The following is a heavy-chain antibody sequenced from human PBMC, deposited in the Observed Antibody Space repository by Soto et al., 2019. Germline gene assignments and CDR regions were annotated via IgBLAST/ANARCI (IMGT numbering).Heavy chain of an antibody. CDR3: ARDDDYGDNGLDY. D-gene: IGHD4-17*01. V-gene: IGHV3-33*01. CDR2: IGSDGRRA. J-gene: IGHJ4*02. CDR1: GFTFRRHG. Sequence: QVQLVESGGGVVQSGGSLRLSCAASGFTFRRHGMHWVRQAPGKGLELVAVIGSDGRRASYADSVKGRFTISRDNGQNTLYLQMNSLRAEETAVYYCARDDDYGDNGLDYWGQGTLVTVSS.